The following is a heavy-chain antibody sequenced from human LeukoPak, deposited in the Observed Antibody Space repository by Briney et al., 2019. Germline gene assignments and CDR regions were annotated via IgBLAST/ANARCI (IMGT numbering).Heavy chain of an antibody. CDR2: ISGSGGST. CDR1: GFTFSSYA. CDR3: AKDIPGPGGYYYYYYGMDV. D-gene: IGHD3-16*01. Sequence: PGGSLRLSCAASGFTFSSYAMSWVRQAPGKGLEWVSAISGSGGSTYYADSVKGRFTISRDNSKNTLYLQMNSLRAEDTAVYYCAKDIPGPGGYYYYYYGMDVWGQGTTVTVSS. V-gene: IGHV3-23*01. J-gene: IGHJ6*02.